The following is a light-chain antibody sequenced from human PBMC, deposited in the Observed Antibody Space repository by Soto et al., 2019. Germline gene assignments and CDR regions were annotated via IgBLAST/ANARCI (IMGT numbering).Light chain of an antibody. CDR3: QQSYSTWWT. Sequence: DIQMTQSPSSLSASVGDRVTITCRASQSISSYLNWYQQKPGKAPKLLIYAASSLQSGVPSRFSGSGSWTDFTLTISSLQPEDFATYYCQQSYSTWWTFGQGTKVEIK. CDR2: AAS. V-gene: IGKV1-39*01. CDR1: QSISSY. J-gene: IGKJ1*01.